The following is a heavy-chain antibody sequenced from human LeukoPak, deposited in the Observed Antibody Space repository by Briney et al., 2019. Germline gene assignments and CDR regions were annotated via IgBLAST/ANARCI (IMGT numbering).Heavy chain of an antibody. Sequence: GGYLRLSCAASGFTFGNNAMTWVPQAPGEGLEWVSTITGSDDSTYYADSVKGRFTISRDYSKNTVFLQLNNLRAEDTAMYYCAKGPQLYSGYHPDYWGQGTLVTVSS. CDR2: ITGSDDST. J-gene: IGHJ4*02. D-gene: IGHD3-22*01. V-gene: IGHV3-23*01. CDR1: GFTFGNNA. CDR3: AKGPQLYSGYHPDY.